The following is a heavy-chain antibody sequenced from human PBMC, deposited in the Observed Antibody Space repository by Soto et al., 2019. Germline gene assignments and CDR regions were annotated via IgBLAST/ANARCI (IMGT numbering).Heavy chain of an antibody. D-gene: IGHD2-2*01. Sequence: GGSLRLSCAASGFTFSSYAMSWVRQAPGKGLEWVSAISGSGGSTYYADSVKGRFTISRDNSKNTLYLQMNSLRAEDTAVYYCAKAQDIARYCSSTSCYYYGMDVWGQGTTVTVSS. V-gene: IGHV3-23*01. CDR1: GFTFSSYA. CDR3: AKAQDIARYCSSTSCYYYGMDV. CDR2: ISGSGGST. J-gene: IGHJ6*02.